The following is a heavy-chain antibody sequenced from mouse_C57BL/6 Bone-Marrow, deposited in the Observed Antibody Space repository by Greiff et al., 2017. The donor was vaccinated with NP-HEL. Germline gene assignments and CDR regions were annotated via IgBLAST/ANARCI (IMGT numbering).Heavy chain of an antibody. CDR3: ARPNSYGSSFYWYFDV. CDR2: ISNGGGST. V-gene: IGHV5-12*01. Sequence: EVKLVESGGGLVQPGGSLKLSCAASGFTFSDYYMYWVRQTPEKRLEWVAYISNGGGSTYYPDTVKGRFTISRDNAKNTLYLQMSRLKSDDTAMYYCARPNSYGSSFYWYFDVWGTGTTVTVSS. D-gene: IGHD1-1*01. CDR1: GFTFSDYY. J-gene: IGHJ1*03.